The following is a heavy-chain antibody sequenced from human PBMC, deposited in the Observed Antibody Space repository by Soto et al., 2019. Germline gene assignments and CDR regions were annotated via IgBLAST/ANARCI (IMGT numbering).Heavy chain of an antibody. CDR2: ISWNSGSI. CDR3: AKDPQAVAGTVDAFDI. J-gene: IGHJ3*02. V-gene: IGHV3-9*01. D-gene: IGHD6-19*01. CDR1: GFTFDDYA. Sequence: GGSLRLSCAASGFTFDDYAMHWVRQAPGKGLEWVSGISWNSGSIGYADSVKGRFTISRDNAKNSLYLQMNSLRAEDTALYYCAKDPQAVAGTVDAFDIWGQGTMVTVSS.